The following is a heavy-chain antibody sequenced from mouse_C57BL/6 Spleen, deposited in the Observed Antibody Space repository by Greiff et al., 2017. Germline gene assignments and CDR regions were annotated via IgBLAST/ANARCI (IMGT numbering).Heavy chain of an antibody. CDR2: SRNKANDYTT. Sequence: EVQRVESGGGLVQSGRSLRLSCATSGFTFSDFYMEWVRQAPGKGLEWIAASRNKANDYTTEYSASVKGRFIVSRDTSQSILYLQMNALRAEDTAIYYCARDALGGAMDYWGQGTSVTVSS. V-gene: IGHV7-1*01. D-gene: IGHD4-1*01. CDR3: ARDALGGAMDY. CDR1: GFTFSDFY. J-gene: IGHJ4*01.